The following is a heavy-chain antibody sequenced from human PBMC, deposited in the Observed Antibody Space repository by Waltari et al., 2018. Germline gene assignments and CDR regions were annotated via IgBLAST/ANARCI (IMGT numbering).Heavy chain of an antibody. V-gene: IGHV4-61*09. J-gene: IGHJ3*02. CDR1: GGSISSGSYY. CDR2: IYTSGST. Sequence: QVQLQESGPGLVKPSQTLSLTCTVSGGSISSGSYYWSWIRQPAGKGLEWIGYIYTSGSTNYNPSLKSRVTMTEDTSTDTAYMELSSLRSEDTAVYYCATEGVNAFDIWGQGTMVIVSS. CDR3: ATEGVNAFDI. D-gene: IGHD3-16*01.